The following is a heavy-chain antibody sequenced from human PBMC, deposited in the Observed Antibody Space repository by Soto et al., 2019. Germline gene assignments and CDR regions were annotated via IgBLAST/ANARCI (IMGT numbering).Heavy chain of an antibody. D-gene: IGHD1-1*01. CDR2: ISYDGSNK. V-gene: IGHV3-30*18. CDR1: GFTFSSYG. CDR3: AKGTTAYYYYYYMDV. J-gene: IGHJ6*03. Sequence: GGSLRLSCAASGFTFSSYGMHWVRQAPGKGLEWVAVISYDGSNKYYADSVKGRFTISRDNSKNTLYLQMNSLRAEDTAVYYCAKGTTAYYYYYYMDVWGKGTTVTVSS.